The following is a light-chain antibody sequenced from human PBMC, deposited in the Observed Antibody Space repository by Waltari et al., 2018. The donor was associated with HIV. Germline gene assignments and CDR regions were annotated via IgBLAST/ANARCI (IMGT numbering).Light chain of an antibody. CDR1: SSNVGSDDL. CDR3: CSCPRSGIRYV. Sequence: QSALTQPASVSGSPGQSITISCTGTSSNVGSDDLVSWYQQHPGEAPKLSIYEVTNRPSGVSNLFSGSKSGNTASLTIAGLQAEDESDYYCCSCPRSGIRYVFGTGTKVTVL. V-gene: IGLV2-23*02. J-gene: IGLJ1*01. CDR2: EVT.